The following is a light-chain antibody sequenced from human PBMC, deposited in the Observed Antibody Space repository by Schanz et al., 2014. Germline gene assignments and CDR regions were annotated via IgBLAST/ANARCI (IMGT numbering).Light chain of an antibody. CDR1: QSVDIS. CDR3: QQYGSSVRALT. Sequence: EIVLTQSPATLSLSPGERATLSCRASQSVDISLAWYQHKPGQSPRVLIYDASKRATGIPARFSGSGSGTDFTLTISSLEPEDFAVYYCQQYGSSVRALTFGGGTKVEIK. V-gene: IGKV3-11*01. J-gene: IGKJ4*01. CDR2: DAS.